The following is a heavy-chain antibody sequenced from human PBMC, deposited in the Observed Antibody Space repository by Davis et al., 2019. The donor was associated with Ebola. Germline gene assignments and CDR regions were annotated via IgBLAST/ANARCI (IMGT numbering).Heavy chain of an antibody. Sequence: GGSLRLSCAASGFTFADYAMHWVRQAPGKGLEWVSGISWNSGSIGYADSVKGRFTISRDNAKNSLYLQMNSLRAEDTALYYCAKEGTWGQGTMVTVSS. V-gene: IGHV3-9*01. J-gene: IGHJ3*01. CDR2: ISWNSGSI. CDR1: GFTFADYA. CDR3: AKEGT.